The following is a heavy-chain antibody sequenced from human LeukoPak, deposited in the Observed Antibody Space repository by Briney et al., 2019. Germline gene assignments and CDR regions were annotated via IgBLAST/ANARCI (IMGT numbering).Heavy chain of an antibody. V-gene: IGHV4-59*08. Sequence: SETLSLTCTISRGSLSSYYWSWIRQSPGKGPEWIGYIYYSGGTNYNPSLESRVTISVDRSTNQFSLKVWSVTAADTAVYYCARRRFSYGDNDSFDIWGQGTMVTVSS. CDR3: ARRRFSYGDNDSFDI. CDR1: RGSLSSYY. D-gene: IGHD5-18*01. CDR2: IYYSGGT. J-gene: IGHJ3*02.